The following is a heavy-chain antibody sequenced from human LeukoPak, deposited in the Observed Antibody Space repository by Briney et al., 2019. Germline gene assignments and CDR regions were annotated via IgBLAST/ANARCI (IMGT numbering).Heavy chain of an antibody. CDR3: ARGAPTVTTNPFDY. D-gene: IGHD4-17*01. V-gene: IGHV1-69*06. CDR1: GGTFSSYA. J-gene: IGHJ4*02. Sequence: ASVKVSCKASGGTFSSYAITWVRQAPGQGLEWMGGIIPIFGTENYAQKFQGRVTITADKSTSTAYMELSSLRSEDTAVYYCARGAPTVTTNPFDYWGQGTLVTVSS. CDR2: IIPIFGTE.